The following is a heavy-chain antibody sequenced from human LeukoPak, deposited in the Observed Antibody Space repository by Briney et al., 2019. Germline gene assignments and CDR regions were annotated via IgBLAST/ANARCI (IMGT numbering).Heavy chain of an antibody. CDR3: ARTKWGIHLAEYYYFDY. J-gene: IGHJ4*02. V-gene: IGHV4-59*01. CDR2: IYYSGST. D-gene: IGHD7-27*01. CDR1: GGSISSYY. Sequence: PSETLSLTCTVSGGSISSYYWSWIRQPPGKGLEWIGYIYYSGSTNYNPSLKSRVTISVDTSKNQFSLKLSSVTAADTAVYYCARTKWGIHLAEYYYFDYWGQGTLVTVSS.